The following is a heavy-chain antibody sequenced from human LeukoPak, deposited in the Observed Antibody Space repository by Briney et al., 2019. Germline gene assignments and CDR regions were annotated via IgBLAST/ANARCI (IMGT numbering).Heavy chain of an antibody. CDR3: ARERSSSGGHNWFDP. CDR1: GGSIITSGHD. Sequence: SETLSLTCTVSGGSIITSGHDWGWIRQPPGQGLEWIGSVYYTGVTSTNPFFRSRMSISVDTSKNQFSLNLTSVTAADAAVYYCARERSSSGGHNWFDPWGQGTLVTVSS. V-gene: IGHV4-39*07. J-gene: IGHJ5*02. CDR2: VYYTGVT. D-gene: IGHD4-23*01.